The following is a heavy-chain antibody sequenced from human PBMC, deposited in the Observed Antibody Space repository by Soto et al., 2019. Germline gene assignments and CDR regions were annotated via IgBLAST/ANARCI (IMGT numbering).Heavy chain of an antibody. CDR3: AREHTAAAGNWFDP. CDR1: GGSVSSGSYY. CDR2: IYYSGST. D-gene: IGHD6-13*01. Sequence: QVQLQESGPGLVKPSETLSLTCTVSGGSVSSGSYYWSWIRQPPGKGLEWIGYIYYSGSTNYNPSLKSRVTISVDTSKNQFSLKLSSVTAADTAVYYCAREHTAAAGNWFDPWGQGTLVTVSS. V-gene: IGHV4-61*01. J-gene: IGHJ5*02.